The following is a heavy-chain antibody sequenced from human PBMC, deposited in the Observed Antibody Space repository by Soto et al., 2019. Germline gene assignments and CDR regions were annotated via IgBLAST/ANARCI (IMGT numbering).Heavy chain of an antibody. V-gene: IGHV4-39*02. Sequence: PSETLSLTCTVSGGSVSTTSYYWGWIRQPPGKGLEWIGSVSYRGNTYYSPSFKSRVTMSVDVSKNHFSLNLSSVTAADTAVYYCARVAPPGDYWGQGTLVTVSS. CDR1: GGSVSTTSYY. CDR3: ARVAPPGDY. J-gene: IGHJ4*02. CDR2: VSYRGNT.